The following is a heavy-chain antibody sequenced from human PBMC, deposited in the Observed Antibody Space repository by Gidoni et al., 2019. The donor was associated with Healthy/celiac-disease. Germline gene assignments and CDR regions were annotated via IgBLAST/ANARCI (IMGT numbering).Heavy chain of an antibody. CDR2: ISTSGST. CDR3: EREHIVVVPAAITYYYYYMDV. J-gene: IGHJ6*03. CDR1: GGSISSGGYY. Sequence: QVQLQESGPGLVKPSQTLSLTCTVSGGSISSGGYYWSWIRQPAGKGLEWIGRISTSGSTNYNPTLKSRVTISVDTSKNQFSLKLSSVTAADTAVYYCEREHIVVVPAAITYYYYYMDVWGKGTTVTVSS. V-gene: IGHV4-61*02. D-gene: IGHD2-2*01.